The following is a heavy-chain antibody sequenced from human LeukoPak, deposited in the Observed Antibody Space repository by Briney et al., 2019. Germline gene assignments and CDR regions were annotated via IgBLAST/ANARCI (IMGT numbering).Heavy chain of an antibody. CDR2: INHSGST. Sequence: PSETLSLTCAVYGGSFSGYYWSWIRQPPGKGLEWIGEINHSGSTSYNPSLKSRVTISVDTSKNQFSLKLSSVTAADTAVYYCARGRHDSSGYYNRRNWYFDLWGRGILVTVSS. J-gene: IGHJ2*01. V-gene: IGHV4-34*01. CDR3: ARGRHDSSGYYNRRNWYFDL. CDR1: GGSFSGYY. D-gene: IGHD3-22*01.